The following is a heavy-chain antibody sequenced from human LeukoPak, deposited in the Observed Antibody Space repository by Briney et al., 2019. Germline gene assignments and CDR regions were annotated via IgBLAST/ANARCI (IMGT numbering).Heavy chain of an antibody. CDR1: GFTFDDYA. J-gene: IGHJ5*02. D-gene: IGHD3-3*01. Sequence: PGGSLRLSCAASGFTFDDYAMPWVRQAPGKGLEWVSGISWNSGSIGYADSVKGRFTISRDNAKNSLYLQMNSLRAEDTALYYCAKNSGTIFGVVTPDNWFDPWGQGTLVTVSS. V-gene: IGHV3-9*01. CDR3: AKNSGTIFGVVTPDNWFDP. CDR2: ISWNSGSI.